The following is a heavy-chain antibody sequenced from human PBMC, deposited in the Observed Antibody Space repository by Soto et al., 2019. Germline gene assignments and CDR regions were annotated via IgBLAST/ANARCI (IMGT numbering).Heavy chain of an antibody. J-gene: IGHJ6*02. CDR1: GYTFTSYG. CDR2: ISAYNGNT. D-gene: IGHD2-2*01. V-gene: IGHV1-18*01. CDR3: ARVHCSSTSCPLLYYYGMDV. Sequence: ASVKVSCKXSGYTFTSYGISWVRQAPGQGLEWMGWISAYNGNTNYAQKLQGRVTMTTDTSTSTAYMELRSLRSDDTAVYYCARVHCSSTSCPLLYYYGMDVWGQGTTVTVS.